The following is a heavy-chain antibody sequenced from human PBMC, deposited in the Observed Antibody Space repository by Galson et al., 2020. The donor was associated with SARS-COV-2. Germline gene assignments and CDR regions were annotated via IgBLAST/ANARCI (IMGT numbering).Heavy chain of an antibody. CDR2: ISYDASTK. J-gene: IGHJ4*02. Sequence: AGSLTLSCVISGFTFSNYCLHWVRQAPGKGLEWVTLISYDASTKYYADSVKGRFTISRDNSNNTLYLQMNILRAEDTAVYYCATYYSDADGEHDYWGQGTLVTVSS. CDR1: GFTFSNYC. V-gene: IGHV3-30*03. CDR3: ATYYSDADGEHDY. D-gene: IGHD3-10*01.